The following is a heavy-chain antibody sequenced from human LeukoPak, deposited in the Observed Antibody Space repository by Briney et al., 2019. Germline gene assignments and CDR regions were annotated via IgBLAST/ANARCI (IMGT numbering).Heavy chain of an antibody. Sequence: SETLSLTCAVYGVSFSGYYWSWIRQPPGEGLEWIGEINHSGSTNYNPSLKSRVTISVDRSKNQFSLKLSSVTAADTAVYYCARGLGVPAAISYYGMDVWGQGTTVTVSS. D-gene: IGHD2-2*02. CDR3: ARGLGVPAAISYYGMDV. J-gene: IGHJ6*02. CDR2: INHSGST. V-gene: IGHV4-34*01. CDR1: GVSFSGYY.